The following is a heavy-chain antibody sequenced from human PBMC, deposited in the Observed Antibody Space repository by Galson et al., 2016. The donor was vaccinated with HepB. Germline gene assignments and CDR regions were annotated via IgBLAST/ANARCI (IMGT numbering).Heavy chain of an antibody. V-gene: IGHV3-53*01. J-gene: IGHJ6*02. CDR3: ARSANHYGSGTYYNSWYYYYDMDV. D-gene: IGHD3-10*01. CDR2: IYSGGNT. CDR1: GFTVSSNY. Sequence: SLRLSCAASGFTVSSNYMTWVRQAPGKGLEGVSVIYSGGNTNYADSVKGRFTISRDNSKNVLYLQMNSLRAEDTAVYYCARSANHYGSGTYYNSWYYYYDMDVWGQGTTVTVSS.